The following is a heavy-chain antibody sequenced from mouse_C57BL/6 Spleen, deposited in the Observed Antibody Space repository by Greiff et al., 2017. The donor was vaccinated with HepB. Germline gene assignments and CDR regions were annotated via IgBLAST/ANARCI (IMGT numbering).Heavy chain of an antibody. D-gene: IGHD3-2*02. CDR2: ISDGGSYT. V-gene: IGHV5-4*01. CDR3: ARDQATSSFDY. Sequence: EVQLVESGGGSVKPGGSLKLSCAASGFTFSSYAMSWVRQTPEKRLEWVATISDGGSYTYYPDKVKGRFTISRDKAKNNLYLQMSHLTSEDTAMYYCARDQATSSFDYWGQGTTLTVSS. CDR1: GFTFSSYA. J-gene: IGHJ2*01.